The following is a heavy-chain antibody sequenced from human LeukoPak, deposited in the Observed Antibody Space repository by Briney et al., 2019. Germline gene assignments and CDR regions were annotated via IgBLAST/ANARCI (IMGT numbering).Heavy chain of an antibody. CDR1: GGSISSSSYY. CDR2: IYYSGST. V-gene: IGHV4-39*01. Sequence: SETLSLTCNVSGGSISSSSYYWAWIRQPPGKGLEWIGTIYYSGSTYYNPSLKSRVTISVDTSKNQFSLKLTSVTAADTAVYFCARHSREGSAWYLVGGPTGYWGQGTLVTVSS. D-gene: IGHD2-15*01. J-gene: IGHJ4*02. CDR3: ARHSREGSAWYLVGGPTGY.